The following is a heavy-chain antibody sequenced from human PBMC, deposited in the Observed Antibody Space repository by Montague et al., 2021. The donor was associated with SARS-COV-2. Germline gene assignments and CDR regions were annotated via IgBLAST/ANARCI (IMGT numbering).Heavy chain of an antibody. V-gene: IGHV4-31*03. Sequence: TLSLTCTVPGGSISSGGYYWSWIRQPPGKGPEWIGYIYYSGSTYYNPSLKSRVTISVDTSKNQFSLKLSSVTAADTAVYYCARATRITIFGVVNEIDYWGQGTLVTVSS. CDR1: GGSISSGGYY. D-gene: IGHD3-3*01. CDR2: IYYSGST. J-gene: IGHJ4*02. CDR3: ARATRITIFGVVNEIDY.